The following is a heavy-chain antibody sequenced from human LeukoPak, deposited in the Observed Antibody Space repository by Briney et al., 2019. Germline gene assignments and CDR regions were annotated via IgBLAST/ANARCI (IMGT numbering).Heavy chain of an antibody. CDR2: IYYSGST. J-gene: IGHJ4*02. CDR1: GGSISSSSYY. CDR3: AREGGGDCYDCPFDY. Sequence: SETLSLTCTVSGGSISSSSYYWGWIRQPPGKGLEWIGSIYYSGSTYYNPSLKSRVTISVDTSKNQFSLKLSSVTAADTAVYYCAREGGGDCYDCPFDYWGQGTLVTVSS. D-gene: IGHD2-21*02. V-gene: IGHV4-39*07.